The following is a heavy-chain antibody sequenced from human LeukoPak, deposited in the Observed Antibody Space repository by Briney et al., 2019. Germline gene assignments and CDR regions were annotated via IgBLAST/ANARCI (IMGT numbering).Heavy chain of an antibody. CDR2: IYYGGGT. D-gene: IGHD4-17*01. CDR1: GASIGSYF. V-gene: IGHV4-59*01. Sequence: SETLSLTCTVSGASIGSYFGSWIRQPPGKGLEWIGYIYYGGGTNYNPSFESRITISVDTSKNRISLNLTSVTASDTAIYYCARERGDYDSDNWFDSWGQGTLVTVSS. CDR3: ARERGDYDSDNWFDS. J-gene: IGHJ5*01.